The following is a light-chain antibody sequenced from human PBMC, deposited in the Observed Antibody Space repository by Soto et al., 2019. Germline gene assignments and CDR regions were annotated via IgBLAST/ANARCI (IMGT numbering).Light chain of an antibody. V-gene: IGKV2D-29*01. CDR1: QSLLHSDGRTF. CDR2: EAS. CDR3: MQSMEIPIT. J-gene: IGKJ5*01. Sequence: DIVMTQSPLSLSVTPGQPASISCKSSQSLLHSDGRTFLCWYLQKPGQPPQVLIYEASDRFSGVPERFSGSGSGTDFTLKISRVEAEDAGVYYCMQSMEIPITFGQGTRLEIK.